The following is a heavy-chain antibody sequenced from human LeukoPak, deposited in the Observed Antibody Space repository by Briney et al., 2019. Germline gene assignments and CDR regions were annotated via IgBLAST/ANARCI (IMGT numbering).Heavy chain of an antibody. CDR1: GLSVSSNF. Sequence: GGSLRLSCAATGLSVSSNFMSWVRQAPGKGLEWVSVIYGGGSTYYADSVKGRFTISRDTPKNTLYLQMNSLRVEDTAVYYCARGKLGYYYYHMDAWGKGTTVTVSS. CDR3: ARGKLGYYYYHMDA. J-gene: IGHJ6*03. D-gene: IGHD3-3*02. V-gene: IGHV3-53*01. CDR2: IYGGGST.